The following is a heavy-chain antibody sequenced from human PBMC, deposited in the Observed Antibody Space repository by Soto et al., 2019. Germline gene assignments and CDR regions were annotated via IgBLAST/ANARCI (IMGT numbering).Heavy chain of an antibody. CDR2: ISYDGSNK. V-gene: IGHV3-30-3*01. CDR1: GFTSSSYA. Sequence: SLRLSCAASGFTSSSYAIHWVRQAPGKGLEWVAVISYDGSNKYYADSVKGRFTISRDNSKNTLYLQMNSLRAEDTAVYYCARDRTVATPNWSDPWGQGTLVTVSS. J-gene: IGHJ5*02. CDR3: ARDRTVATPNWSDP. D-gene: IGHD4-4*01.